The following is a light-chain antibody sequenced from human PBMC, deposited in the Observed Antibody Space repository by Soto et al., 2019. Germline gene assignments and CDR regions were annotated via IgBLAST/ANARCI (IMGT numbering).Light chain of an antibody. V-gene: IGKV3-15*01. Sequence: EIEMTQSPATLSVSPGERATLSCRASQTVSSNLAWYQQKPGQAPRLLIYGASTRATGIPARFSGSGSGTEFTLTISSLQSEDFAVYYCQQYNNWPPYTFGQGTKV. CDR1: QTVSSN. J-gene: IGKJ2*01. CDR3: QQYNNWPPYT. CDR2: GAS.